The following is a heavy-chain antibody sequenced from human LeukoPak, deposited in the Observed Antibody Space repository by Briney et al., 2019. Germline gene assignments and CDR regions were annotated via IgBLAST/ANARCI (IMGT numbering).Heavy chain of an antibody. V-gene: IGHV4-34*01. CDR3: ARDPTSGWFDP. CDR1: SGSFSGYY. CDR2: IDHSGNT. Sequence: SETLSLTCAVYSGSFSGYYWSWIRQPPGKGLEWIGEIDHSGNTDYNPSLKSRVSISLDTSKNQFSLKLISVTAADTAVYYCARDPTSGWFDPWGQGTLVTVSS. D-gene: IGHD3-16*01. J-gene: IGHJ5*02.